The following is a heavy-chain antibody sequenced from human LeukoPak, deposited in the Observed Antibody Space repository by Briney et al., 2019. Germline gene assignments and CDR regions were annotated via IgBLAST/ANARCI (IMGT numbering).Heavy chain of an antibody. CDR1: GGSISSGGYC. J-gene: IGHJ4*02. CDR3: ARDYGDARFDY. V-gene: IGHV4-31*03. D-gene: IGHD4-17*01. CDR2: IYYSGST. Sequence: SETLSLTCTVSGGSISSGGYCWSWIRQHPGKGLEWIGYIYYSGSTYYNPSLKSRVTISVDTSKNQFSLKLSSVTAADTAVYYCARDYGDARFDYWGQGTLVTVSS.